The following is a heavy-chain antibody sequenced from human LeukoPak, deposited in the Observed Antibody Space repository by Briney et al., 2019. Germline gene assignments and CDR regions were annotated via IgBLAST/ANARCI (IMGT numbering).Heavy chain of an antibody. D-gene: IGHD4-23*01. J-gene: IGHJ4*02. CDR3: TTTSYYGGNSEVDY. CDR2: IKSKTDGGTT. V-gene: IGHV3-15*01. CDR1: GFTFSSYA. Sequence: GGSLRLSCAASGFTFSSYAMSWVRQAPGKGLEWVGRIKSKTDGGTTDYAAPVKGRFTISTDDSKNTLYLQMNSLKTEDTAVYYCTTTSYYGGNSEVDYWGQGTLVTVSS.